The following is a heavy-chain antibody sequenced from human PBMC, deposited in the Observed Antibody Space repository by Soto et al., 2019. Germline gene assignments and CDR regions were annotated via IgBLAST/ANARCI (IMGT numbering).Heavy chain of an antibody. Sequence: SVKVSCKASGGTFSRYSITWVRQAPGHGLEWIGRIIPIFGIASYAQKFQGRVTITADESTSTAYMELSSLRSDDTAVYYCAREDRDRETGLVPAAIDGMXVWGQGTTVXVSS. D-gene: IGHD2-2*01. CDR2: IIPIFGIA. CDR1: GGTFSRYS. V-gene: IGHV1-69*13. CDR3: AREDRDRETGLVPAAIDGMXV. J-gene: IGHJ6*02.